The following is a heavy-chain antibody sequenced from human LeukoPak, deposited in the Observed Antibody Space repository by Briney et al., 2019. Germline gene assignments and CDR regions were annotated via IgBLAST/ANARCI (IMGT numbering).Heavy chain of an antibody. Sequence: SETLSLTCTVSGGSISSSSFYWGWIRQPPGMGLEWIGSIYYSGSTYYNPSLKSRVTISVDTSKNQFSLNLTSVTAADPAVYYCARRAGGVGFRRVTNTYYYYYMDVWGRGTSVTVSS. V-gene: IGHV4-39*01. CDR3: ARRAGGVGFRRVTNTYYYYYMDV. J-gene: IGHJ6*03. D-gene: IGHD3-10*01. CDR1: GGSISSSSFY. CDR2: IYYSGST.